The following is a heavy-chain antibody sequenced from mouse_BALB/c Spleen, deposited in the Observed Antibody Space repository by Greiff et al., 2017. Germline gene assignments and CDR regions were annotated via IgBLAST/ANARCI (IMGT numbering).Heavy chain of an antibody. CDR1: GYTFTSYW. D-gene: IGHD2-3*01. V-gene: IGHV1S81*02. J-gene: IGHJ3*01. CDR3: ARDGGWRGAY. CDR2: INPSNGRT. Sequence: QVQLQQPGAELVKPGASVKLSCKASGYTFTSYWMHWVKQRPGQGLEWIGEINPSNGRTNYNEKFKSKATLTVDKSSSTAYMQLSSLTSEDSAVYYCARDGGWRGAYWGQGTLVTVSA.